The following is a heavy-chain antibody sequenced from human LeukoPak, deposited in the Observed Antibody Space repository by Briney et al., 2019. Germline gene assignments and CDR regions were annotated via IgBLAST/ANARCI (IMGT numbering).Heavy chain of an antibody. CDR3: ARRSYYYDSSGYYLGAFDI. V-gene: IGHV1-2*02. CDR2: INPHSGGT. J-gene: IGHJ3*02. Sequence: ASVKVSCKASGYTFTAYYIHWMRQAPGQGLEWMGWINPHSGGTNYAQEFQGRVTMTRDTSTSTAYMELRSLRSDDAAVYYCARRSYYYDSSGYYLGAFDIWGQGTMVTVSS. CDR1: GYTFTAYY. D-gene: IGHD3-22*01.